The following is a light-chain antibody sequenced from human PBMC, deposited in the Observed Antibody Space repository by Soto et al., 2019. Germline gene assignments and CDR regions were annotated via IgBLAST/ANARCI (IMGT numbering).Light chain of an antibody. Sequence: DIQMTQSPSSLSASVGDRVTITCRASQSIIFYLNWYQQKPGQAPRLLIYAASNLQSGVPSRFSGTGSGTDFTLTISSLQAEDVAIYYCQQYYTDPTFGRGTRLEIK. CDR3: QQYYTDPT. CDR2: AAS. V-gene: IGKV1-39*01. CDR1: QSIIFY. J-gene: IGKJ5*01.